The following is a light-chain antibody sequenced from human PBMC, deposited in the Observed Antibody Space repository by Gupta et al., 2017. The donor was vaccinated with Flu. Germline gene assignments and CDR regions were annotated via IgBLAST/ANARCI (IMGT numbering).Light chain of an antibody. Sequence: DIVMTQSPLSLPVTPGEPASISCRSSQSLLHSNGYNYLDWYLQKPGQSPQLMIYLGSKRASGVPDRFSGSGSGKDFTLKSSRVEDEDVGVYYGMQDLPPYNFGQGTKLEIK. V-gene: IGKV2-28*01. CDR3: MQDLPPYN. CDR1: QSLLHSNGYNY. CDR2: LGS. J-gene: IGKJ2*01.